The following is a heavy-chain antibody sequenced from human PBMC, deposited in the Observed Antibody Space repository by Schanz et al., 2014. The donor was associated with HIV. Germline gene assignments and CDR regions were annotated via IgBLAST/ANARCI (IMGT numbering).Heavy chain of an antibody. CDR1: GGHFASFG. CDR3: VRVLGMAAANTYWWYFDL. CDR2: IIPLLGTT. V-gene: IGHV1-69*06. Sequence: QVELVQSGPEVKKPGSSVKVSCKASGGHFASFGVSWVRQAPGQRLEWMGGIIPLLGTTHYAQKFRGRVTITADKSTTAYMQLNSLRSDDTAVYYCVRVLGMAAANTYWWYFDLWGRGTLVTVSS. J-gene: IGHJ2*01. D-gene: IGHD1-26*01.